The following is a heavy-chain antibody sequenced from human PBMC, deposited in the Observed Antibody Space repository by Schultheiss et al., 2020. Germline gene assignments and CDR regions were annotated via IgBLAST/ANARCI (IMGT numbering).Heavy chain of an antibody. Sequence: SVKVSCKASGYMFTGYYMHWVRQAPGQGLEWMGGIIPILGIANYAQKFQGRVTITADKSTSTAYMELSSLRSEDTAVYYCARGISPFDPWGQGTLVTVSS. CDR1: GYMFTGYY. D-gene: IGHD3-3*02. CDR2: IIPILGIA. V-gene: IGHV1-69*10. J-gene: IGHJ5*02. CDR3: ARGISPFDP.